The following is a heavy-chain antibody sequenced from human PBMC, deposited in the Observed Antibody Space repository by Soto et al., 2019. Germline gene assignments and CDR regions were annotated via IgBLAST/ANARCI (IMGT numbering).Heavy chain of an antibody. CDR2: ILPDGNNK. V-gene: IGHV3-30-3*01. CDR3: ARDDEGGSYCDLGF. J-gene: IGHJ4*02. Sequence: GGSLRLSCAASGFTFSNYWMNWVRQAPGKGLEWVAIILPDGNNKYYADSVKGRFTISRDNSQNTLYLQMDSLRTEDTAIYYCARDDEGGSYCDLGFWGQGTLVTVSS. CDR1: GFTFSNYW. D-gene: IGHD3-10*01.